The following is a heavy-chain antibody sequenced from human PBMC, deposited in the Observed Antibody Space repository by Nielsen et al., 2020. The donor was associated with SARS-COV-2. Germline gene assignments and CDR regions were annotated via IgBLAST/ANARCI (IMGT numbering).Heavy chain of an antibody. CDR2: IIPIFGTA. CDR3: ATLGDWNYLNYYYYYYMDV. V-gene: IGHV1-69*13. CDR1: GGTFSSYA. Sequence: SVKVSCKASGGTFSSYAISWVRQAPGQGLEWMGGIIPIFGTANYAQKFQGRVPITADESTSTAYMELSSLRSEDTAVYYCATLGDWNYLNYYYYYYMDVWGKGTTVTVSS. D-gene: IGHD1-7*01. J-gene: IGHJ6*03.